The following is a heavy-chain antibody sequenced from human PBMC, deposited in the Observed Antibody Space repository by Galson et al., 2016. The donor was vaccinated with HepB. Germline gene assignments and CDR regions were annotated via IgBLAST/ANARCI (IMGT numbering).Heavy chain of an antibody. V-gene: IGHV2-5*01. Sequence: PALVKPPQTLTLTCAFSGFSPSTSGVGVGWIRQPPGKALEWLALIYWNDHKRYSPSLQIRLTITKDTSKKQVVLTMTNMDPVETATYFCALTGSYQASDGFDIWGQGTMVTVAS. CDR1: GFSPSTSGVG. CDR3: ALTGSYQASDGFDI. J-gene: IGHJ3*02. CDR2: IYWNDHK. D-gene: IGHD1-26*01.